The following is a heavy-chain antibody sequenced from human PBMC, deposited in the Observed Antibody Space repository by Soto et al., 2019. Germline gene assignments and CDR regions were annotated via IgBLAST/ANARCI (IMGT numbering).Heavy chain of an antibody. CDR2: IYPGDSDT. D-gene: IGHD3-10*01. J-gene: IGHJ6*02. CDR3: ARPDGDYYGSGGYGMDV. V-gene: IGHV5-51*01. CDR1: GYIFTTYW. Sequence: GESLKISCKGSGYIFTTYWIGWVPQMPGKGLEWMGIIYPGDSDTRYSPSFQGQVTISADKSINTAYLQWSSLKASDTAMYYCARPDGDYYGSGGYGMDVWGQGTTVTVSS.